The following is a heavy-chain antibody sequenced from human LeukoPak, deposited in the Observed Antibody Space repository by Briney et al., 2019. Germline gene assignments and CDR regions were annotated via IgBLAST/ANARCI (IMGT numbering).Heavy chain of an antibody. D-gene: IGHD6-19*01. CDR3: ARDRGVADYYYYYYMDV. CDR1: GYTFTSYG. CDR2: ISAYNGNT. Sequence: ASVKVSCKASGYTFTSYGISWVRQAPGQGLEWMGWISAYNGNTNYAQKLQGRVTMTTDTSTSTAYMELRSLRSDDTAAYYCARDRGVADYYYYYYMDVWGKGTTVTVSS. J-gene: IGHJ6*03. V-gene: IGHV1-18*01.